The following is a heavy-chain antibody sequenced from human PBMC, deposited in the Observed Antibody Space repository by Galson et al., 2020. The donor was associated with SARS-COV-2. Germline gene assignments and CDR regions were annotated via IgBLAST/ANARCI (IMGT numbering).Heavy chain of an antibody. Sequence: GGSMRLSCAASRFTFSDYAMTCVRQAPGKGLEWVSTIPPGTYDTYYADSVKGRFTISRDDSKNTLYLQMGILRAEDTALYFCAKVYLAGRRFGGMDVWGQGTTVTGSS. J-gene: IGHJ6*02. CDR2: IPPGTYDT. D-gene: IGHD6-6*01. V-gene: IGHV3-23*01. CDR1: RFTFSDYA. CDR3: AKVYLAGRRFGGMDV.